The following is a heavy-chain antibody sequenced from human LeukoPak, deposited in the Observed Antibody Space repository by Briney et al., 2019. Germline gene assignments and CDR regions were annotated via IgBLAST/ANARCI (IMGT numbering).Heavy chain of an antibody. Sequence: ASVKVSCKASGYTFTGYYMHWVRQAPGQGLEWMGWINPNSGGTNYAQKFQGRVTMTRDTSISTAYMELSRLRSDDTAVYYCVRDGGWYSYGGSFDYWGQGTLVTVSS. CDR1: GYTFTGYY. CDR2: INPNSGGT. CDR3: VRDGGWYSYGGSFDY. J-gene: IGHJ4*02. V-gene: IGHV1-2*02. D-gene: IGHD5-18*01.